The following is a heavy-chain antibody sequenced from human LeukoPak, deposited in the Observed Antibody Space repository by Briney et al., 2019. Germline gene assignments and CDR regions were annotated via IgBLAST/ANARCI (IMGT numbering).Heavy chain of an antibody. CDR1: GYTFTSYD. CDR2: MNPNSGNT. CDR3: ARAITIFGVYAFDI. V-gene: IGHV1-8*03. J-gene: IGHJ3*02. Sequence: ASVKVSCKASGYTFTSYDINWVRQATGQGLEWMGWMNPNSGNTGYAQKFQGRVTITRNTSISTAYMELSSLRSEDTAVYYCARAITIFGVYAFDIWGQGTMVTVSS. D-gene: IGHD3-3*01.